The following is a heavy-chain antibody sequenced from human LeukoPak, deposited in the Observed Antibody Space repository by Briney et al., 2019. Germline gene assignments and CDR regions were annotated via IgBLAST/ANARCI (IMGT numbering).Heavy chain of an antibody. CDR1: GFTFSDYY. Sequence: KPGGSLRLSCAASGFTFSDYYMSWIRQAPGKGLEWVSYISSSGSTIYYADSVKGRFTISRDNAKNSLYLQMNSLRAEDTAVYYCARVSFSIAGWYYGMDVWGQGTTVTVSS. CDR3: ARVSFSIAGWYYGMDV. V-gene: IGHV3-11*01. J-gene: IGHJ6*02. D-gene: IGHD6-6*01. CDR2: ISSSGSTI.